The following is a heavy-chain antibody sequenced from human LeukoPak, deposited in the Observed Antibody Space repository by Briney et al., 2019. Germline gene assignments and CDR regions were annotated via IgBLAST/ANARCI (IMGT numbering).Heavy chain of an antibody. J-gene: IGHJ3*02. D-gene: IGHD1-14*01. CDR3: ATGGRGYAFDI. CDR2: ISGTGDST. CDR1: RFSFNNRP. V-gene: IGHV3-23*01. Sequence: GGSLRLSCAASRFSFNNRPLSWLRRAPGKGLEWVSSISGTGDSTYYADSVKGRFTISRDNSKNTLCLQMNSLRAEDTAVYYCATGGRGYAFDIWGQGTMVTVSS.